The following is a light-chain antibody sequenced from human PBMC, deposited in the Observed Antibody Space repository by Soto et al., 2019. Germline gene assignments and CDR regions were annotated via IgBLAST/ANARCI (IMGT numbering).Light chain of an antibody. Sequence: MTQSPATLSVSPGERATLSCRTSQSVSSNLAWYQQKPGQAPRLLIYGASTRATGIPARFSGSGSGTEFTLTISSLQSEDFAVYHCQQYNHWPPYTFGQGTKVDIK. CDR1: QSVSSN. J-gene: IGKJ2*01. V-gene: IGKV3-15*01. CDR2: GAS. CDR3: QQYNHWPPYT.